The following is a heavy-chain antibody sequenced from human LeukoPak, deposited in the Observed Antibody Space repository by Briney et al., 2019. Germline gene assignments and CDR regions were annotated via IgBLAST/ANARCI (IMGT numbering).Heavy chain of an antibody. Sequence: PSETLSLTCTVSGGSISSGGYYRGWIRQPPGKGLEWIGTIYYIGSTYYNPSLKSRVTISVDTSKNQFSLKLTSVTAADTAVYYCARLFYNWNGADYWGQGTLVTVSS. CDR1: GGSISSGGYY. CDR2: IYYIGST. D-gene: IGHD1-20*01. CDR3: ARLFYNWNGADY. J-gene: IGHJ4*02. V-gene: IGHV4-39*01.